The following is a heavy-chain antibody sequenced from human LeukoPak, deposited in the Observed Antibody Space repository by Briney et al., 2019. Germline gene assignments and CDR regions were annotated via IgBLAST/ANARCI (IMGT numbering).Heavy chain of an antibody. D-gene: IGHD6-19*01. Sequence: GGSLRLSCAVSGLTFSTYSMTWVRQGPGRGLEWVSSIYNSGAKIFYADSVKGRFTNSRDNSKNMLYLQMNSLRVEDTAVYYCAKDVAPDSGWDLDYWGQGTLVTVSS. CDR1: GLTFSTYS. V-gene: IGHV3-23*01. CDR3: AKDVAPDSGWDLDY. J-gene: IGHJ4*02. CDR2: IYNSGAKI.